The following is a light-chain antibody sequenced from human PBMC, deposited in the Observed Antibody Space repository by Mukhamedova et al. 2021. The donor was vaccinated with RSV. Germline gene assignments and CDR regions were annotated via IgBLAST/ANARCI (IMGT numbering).Light chain of an antibody. CDR3: QHFTSWPPYT. V-gene: IGKV3-15*01. J-gene: IGKJ2*01. Sequence: QRPGQAPRLLIFSVSVRAPGIPARFSGSGSGTEFTLTISSLQSEDFATYYCQHFTSWPPYTFGQGTKLEIK. CDR2: SVS.